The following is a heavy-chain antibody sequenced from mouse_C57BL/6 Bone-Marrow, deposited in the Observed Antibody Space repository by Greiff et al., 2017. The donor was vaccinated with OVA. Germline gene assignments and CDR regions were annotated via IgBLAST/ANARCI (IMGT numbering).Heavy chain of an antibody. J-gene: IGHJ4*01. CDR2: INPGSGGT. CDR1: GYAFTNYL. Sequence: QVQLQQSGAELVRPGTSVKVSCKASGYAFTNYLIEWVKQRPGQGLEWIGVINPGSGGTNYNEQFKGKATLTADKSSSTAYMQLISLTSEYSTVYFCSGRDYWGQGTSVTVSS. CDR3: SGRDY. V-gene: IGHV1-54*01. D-gene: IGHD3-1*01.